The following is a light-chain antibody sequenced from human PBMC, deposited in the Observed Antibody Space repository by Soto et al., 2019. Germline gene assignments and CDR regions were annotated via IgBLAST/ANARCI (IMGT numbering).Light chain of an antibody. Sequence: EVVLTQSAATLSLSPGERATLSCRTSQSVATSLAWYQQRPGQAPRLLIYDASNRATDIPARFSGSGSGTDFTLTISSLEPEDFAIYFCQQRSNWQPWTFGQGTKVDI. CDR3: QQRSNWQPWT. J-gene: IGKJ1*01. V-gene: IGKV3-11*01. CDR1: QSVATS. CDR2: DAS.